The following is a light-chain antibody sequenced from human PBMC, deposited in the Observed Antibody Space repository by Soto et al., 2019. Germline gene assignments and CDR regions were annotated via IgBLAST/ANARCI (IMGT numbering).Light chain of an antibody. CDR2: GAS. CDR3: QQYNNWPLLT. CDR1: QSVSSN. Sequence: EIVMTQSPATLSVSPGERATLSCRASQSVSSNLAWYQQKPGQAPRLLIYGASTRATGIPARFSGSGSGTEFTLTISSLQSEDFGVYYWQQYNNWPLLTFGGGTKVEIK. V-gene: IGKV3-15*01. J-gene: IGKJ4*01.